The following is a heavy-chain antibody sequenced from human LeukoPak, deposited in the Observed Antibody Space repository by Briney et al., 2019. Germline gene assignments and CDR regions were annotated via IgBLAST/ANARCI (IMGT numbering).Heavy chain of an antibody. CDR2: INHSGST. CDR1: GGSFSGYY. J-gene: IGHJ5*02. V-gene: IGHV4-34*01. D-gene: IGHD1-26*01. Sequence: SETLSLTCAVYGGSFSGYYWSWIRQPPGKGLEWIGEINHSGSTNYNPSLKSRVTISVDTSKNQFSLKLSSVTAADTAVYYCARDRLLRMFGPWGQGTLVTVSS. CDR3: ARDRLLRMFGP.